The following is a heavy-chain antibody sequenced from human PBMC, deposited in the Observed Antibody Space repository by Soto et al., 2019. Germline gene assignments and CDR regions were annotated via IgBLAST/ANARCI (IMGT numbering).Heavy chain of an antibody. CDR1: GGSISTYY. D-gene: IGHD6-19*01. Sequence: PSETLSLTCTVSGGSISTYYWSWIRQPPGKGLEWIGYIYYSGSTSYNPSLKSRVTISVDTSKNQFALKLRSVTAADTAVYYCASDRSSGWDQGYGMDVWGQGTTVTVSS. J-gene: IGHJ6*02. CDR2: IYYSGST. CDR3: ASDRSSGWDQGYGMDV. V-gene: IGHV4-59*01.